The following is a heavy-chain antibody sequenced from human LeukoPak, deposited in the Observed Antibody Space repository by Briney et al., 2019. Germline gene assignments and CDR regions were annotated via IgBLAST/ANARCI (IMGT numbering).Heavy chain of an antibody. CDR2: IYPGDSDT. J-gene: IGHJ1*01. Sequence: GESLKISRKGSGYSFTSYWIGWVRQMPGKGLEWVGIIYPGDSDTRYSPSFQGQVTISADKSISTAYLQWSSLKASDTAMYYCARRGLGYDSSGYYSAEYFQHWGQGTLVTVSS. D-gene: IGHD3-22*01. V-gene: IGHV5-51*01. CDR1: GYSFTSYW. CDR3: ARRGLGYDSSGYYSAEYFQH.